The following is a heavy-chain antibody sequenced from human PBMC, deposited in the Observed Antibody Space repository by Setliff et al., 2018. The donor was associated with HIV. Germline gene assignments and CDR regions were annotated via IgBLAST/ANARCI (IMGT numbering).Heavy chain of an antibody. D-gene: IGHD1-1*01. CDR3: AKRTIGSNNWYACDV. V-gene: IGHV3-23*01. CDR1: GFTFNKYA. CDR2: ISGSAEDI. J-gene: IGHJ3*01. Sequence: GGSLRLSCAASGFTFNKYAMNWVRQAPGKGLEWVSAISGSAEDIYYADSVKGRFTISRDNSKNTLYLQMNSLRAGDTAVYYCAKRTIGSNNWYACDVWGQGTMVTVSS.